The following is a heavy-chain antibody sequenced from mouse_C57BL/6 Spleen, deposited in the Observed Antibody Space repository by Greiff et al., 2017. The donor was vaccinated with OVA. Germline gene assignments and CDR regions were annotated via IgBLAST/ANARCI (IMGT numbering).Heavy chain of an antibody. CDR2: IRSKSNNYAT. Sequence: EVQGVESGGGLVQPKGSLKLSCAASGFSFNTYAMNWVRQAPGKGLEWVARIRSKSNNYATYYADSVKDRFTISRDDSESMLYLQMNNLKTEDTAMYYCVRQGTTDGYLLDYWGQGTTLTVSS. V-gene: IGHV10-1*01. CDR3: VRQGTTDGYLLDY. CDR1: GFSFNTYA. D-gene: IGHD5-1*01. J-gene: IGHJ2*01.